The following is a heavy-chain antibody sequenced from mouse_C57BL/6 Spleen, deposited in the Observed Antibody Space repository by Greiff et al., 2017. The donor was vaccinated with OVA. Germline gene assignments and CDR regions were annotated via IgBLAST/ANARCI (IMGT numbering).Heavy chain of an antibody. CDR2: ISSGSSTI. CDR1: GFTFSDYG. V-gene: IGHV5-17*01. CDR3: ARPTTVVADYAMDY. Sequence: EVQLVESGGGLVKPGGSLKLSCAASGFTFSDYGMHWVRQAPEKGLEWVAYISSGSSTIYYADTVKGRFTISRDNAKNTLFLQMTSLRSEDTAMYYCARPTTVVADYAMDYWGQGTSVTVSS. J-gene: IGHJ4*01. D-gene: IGHD1-1*01.